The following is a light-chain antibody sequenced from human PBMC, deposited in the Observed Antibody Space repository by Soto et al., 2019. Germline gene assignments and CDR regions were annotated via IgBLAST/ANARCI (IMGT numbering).Light chain of an antibody. V-gene: IGKV1-5*01. CDR3: QQYNTYPWT. Sequence: DIQMTQSPSTLSASVGDRVTITCRASQSISSWLAWYQQKPGQAPNLLIYDASSLESGVPSRFSRSGSGTEFTLTITSLQPDDFATYYCQQYNTYPWTFGQGTKVEIK. CDR1: QSISSW. J-gene: IGKJ1*01. CDR2: DAS.